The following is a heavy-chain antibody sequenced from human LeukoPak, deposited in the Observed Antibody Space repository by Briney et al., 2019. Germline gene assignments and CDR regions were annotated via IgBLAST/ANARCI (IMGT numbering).Heavy chain of an antibody. Sequence: PGGSLRLSCAASGFTFDDYGMSWVRQAPGKGLEWVSGINWNGGSTGYADSVKGRFTISRDNANNSLYLQINSLRAEDTALYYCAKDIRDSSSWGPLFDYWGQGTLVTVSS. V-gene: IGHV3-20*04. CDR3: AKDIRDSSSWGPLFDY. J-gene: IGHJ4*02. CDR2: INWNGGST. D-gene: IGHD6-13*01. CDR1: GFTFDDYG.